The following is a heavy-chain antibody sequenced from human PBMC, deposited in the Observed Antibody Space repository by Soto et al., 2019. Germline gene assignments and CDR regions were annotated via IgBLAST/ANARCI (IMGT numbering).Heavy chain of an antibody. J-gene: IGHJ6*02. D-gene: IGHD5-12*01. Sequence: HSDTLALRCAVSGYTISSGDYWSWIRQPPGKRLEWIGEINHSGSTNYNPSLKSRVTISVDTSKNQFSLKLSSVTAADTAVYYCRGDRSYDTTYYYYGMDVWGQATTVTVSS. CDR2: INHSGST. CDR1: GYTISSGDY. CDR3: RGDRSYDTTYYYYGMDV. V-gene: IGHV4-34*08.